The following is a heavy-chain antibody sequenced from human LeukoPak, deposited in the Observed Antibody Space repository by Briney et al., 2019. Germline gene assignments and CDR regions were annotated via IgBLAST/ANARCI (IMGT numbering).Heavy chain of an antibody. J-gene: IGHJ2*01. CDR2: IYHSGNT. CDR3: ASNTPSPGYSSSWYKLGWYFDL. D-gene: IGHD6-13*01. CDR1: GGSISSTTW. Sequence: KPSGTLSLTCTVSGGSISSTTWWSWVRQPPGKGLEWIGEIYHSGNTNYNPSLKSRVTISVDKSKNQFSLKLSSVTAADTAVYYCASNTPSPGYSSSWYKLGWYFDLWGRGTLVTVSS. V-gene: IGHV4-4*02.